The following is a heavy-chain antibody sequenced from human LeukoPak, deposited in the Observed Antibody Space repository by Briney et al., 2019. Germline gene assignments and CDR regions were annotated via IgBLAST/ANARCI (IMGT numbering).Heavy chain of an antibody. V-gene: IGHV4-59*01. J-gene: IGHJ5*02. D-gene: IGHD3-10*01. CDR3: ARESYYYGSGSYYISNWFDP. Sequence: SETLSLTCTVSGGSISSYYWSWIRQPPGKGLEWIGYIYYSGSTNYNPSLKSRVTISVDTSKNQFSLKLSSVTAADTAVYYCARESYYYGSGSYYISNWFDPWGQGTLVTVSS. CDR1: GGSISSYY. CDR2: IYYSGST.